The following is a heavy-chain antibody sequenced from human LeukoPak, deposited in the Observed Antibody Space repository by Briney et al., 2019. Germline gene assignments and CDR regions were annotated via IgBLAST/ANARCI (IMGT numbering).Heavy chain of an antibody. CDR3: ARGNYDFWSGYQYDWFDP. J-gene: IGHJ5*02. CDR2: MNPNSGNT. CDR1: GYTFTSYD. D-gene: IGHD3-3*01. V-gene: IGHV1-8*01. Sequence: ASVKVSCKASGYTFTSYDINWVRQATGQGLEWMGWMNPNSGNTGYAQKFQGRVTMTRNTSINTAYMELSSLRSEDTVVYYCARGNYDFWSGYQYDWFDPWGQGTLVTVSS.